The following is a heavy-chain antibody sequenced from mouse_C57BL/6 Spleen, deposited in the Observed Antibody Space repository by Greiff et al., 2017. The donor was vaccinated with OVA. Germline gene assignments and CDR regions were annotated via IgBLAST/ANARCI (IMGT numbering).Heavy chain of an antibody. CDR3: ARKGLHYGSLYWYFDV. Sequence: EVQLQQSGPELVKPGASVKMSCKASGYTFTSYVMHWVKQKPGQGLEWIGYIYPYNDGTKYNEKFKGKAPLTSDKSSSTAYMQLSSLTSEDTAVYDCARKGLHYGSLYWYFDVWGKGTTVTVSS. V-gene: IGHV1-14*01. CDR1: GYTFTSYV. D-gene: IGHD1-1*01. J-gene: IGHJ1*03. CDR2: IYPYNDGT.